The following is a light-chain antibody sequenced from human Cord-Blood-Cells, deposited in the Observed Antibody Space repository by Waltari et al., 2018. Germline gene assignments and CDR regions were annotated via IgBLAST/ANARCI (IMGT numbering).Light chain of an antibody. J-gene: IGLJ2*01. CDR1: SPNIGRNY. Sequence: QSVLTQPPSASGHPGQRVTISCSGSSPNIGRNYVYWYQQRPGTAPKLLSYRTNQRPSGVPDRFSGSKSGTSASLAISGLRSEDEADYYCAAWDDSLSGVVFGGGTKLTVL. V-gene: IGLV1-47*01. CDR3: AAWDDSLSGVV. CDR2: RTN.